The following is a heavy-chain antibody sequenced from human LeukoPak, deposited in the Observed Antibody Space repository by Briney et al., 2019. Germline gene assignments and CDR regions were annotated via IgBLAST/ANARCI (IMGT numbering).Heavy chain of an antibody. D-gene: IGHD3-16*01. CDR2: IGPSGST. Sequence: GGSLRLSCAASGFTFSSYSMNWVRQAPGKGLEWVSHIGPSGSTYYADSVKGRFTISRDNAKTSLYLQVNSLRAEDTAVYYCARLGPTPFDYWGQGTLVTVSS. J-gene: IGHJ4*02. V-gene: IGHV3-48*01. CDR3: ARLGPTPFDY. CDR1: GFTFSSYS.